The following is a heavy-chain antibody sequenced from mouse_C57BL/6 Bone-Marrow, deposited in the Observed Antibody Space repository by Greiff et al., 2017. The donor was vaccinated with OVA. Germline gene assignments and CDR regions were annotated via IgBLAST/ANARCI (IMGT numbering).Heavy chain of an antibody. CDR1: GYTFTRYW. CDR3: ARDYYGSSTY. Sequence: QVQLQQSGAELVKPGASVKLSCKASGYTFTRYWMQWVKQRPGQGLEWIGEIDPSDSYTNYNQKFKGKATLTVDTSSSTAYMQLSSLTSEDSAVYYCARDYYGSSTYWGQGTLVTVSA. J-gene: IGHJ3*01. V-gene: IGHV1-50*01. CDR2: IDPSDSYT. D-gene: IGHD1-1*01.